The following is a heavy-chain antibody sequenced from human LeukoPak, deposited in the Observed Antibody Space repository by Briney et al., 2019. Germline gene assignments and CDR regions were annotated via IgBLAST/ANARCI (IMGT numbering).Heavy chain of an antibody. Sequence: ASETLSLTCTVSGGSISSYYWNWIRQPAGKGLEWIGRIYDSGSTNYNPSLKSRVTISVDKSKNQFSLKLTFVTAADTAVYYCARGEGSGWDYFDSWGQGTLVTVSS. CDR3: ARGEGSGWDYFDS. CDR2: IYDSGST. V-gene: IGHV4-4*07. CDR1: GGSISSYY. D-gene: IGHD6-19*01. J-gene: IGHJ4*02.